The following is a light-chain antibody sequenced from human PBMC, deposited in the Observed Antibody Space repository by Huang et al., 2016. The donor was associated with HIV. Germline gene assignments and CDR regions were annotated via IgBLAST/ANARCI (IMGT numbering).Light chain of an antibody. V-gene: IGKV3-15*01. CDR3: QQYNNWPPYT. CDR2: GAS. CDR1: QTVSSN. J-gene: IGKJ2*01. Sequence: EIVMTQSPATLSVSPGERVTLSCRASQTVSSNLAWYQQKPGQAPRLLSYGASTRATGIPARFRASGSGTDVTLTISNLQSEDFAVYYCQQYNNWPPYTFGQGTKLEIK.